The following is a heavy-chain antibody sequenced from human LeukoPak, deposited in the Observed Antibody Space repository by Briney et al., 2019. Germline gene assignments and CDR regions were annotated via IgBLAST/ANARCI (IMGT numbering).Heavy chain of an antibody. CDR2: IKEDGSEK. CDR3: AKAAREYAYCSGGSCYSAY. Sequence: GGSLRLSCTASGFTFSSYWMTWVRQAPGKGLEWVANIKEDGSEKGYADSVKGRFTISRDNSKNTLYLQMNSLRAEDTAVYYCAKAAREYAYCSGGSCYSAYWGQGTLVTVSS. D-gene: IGHD2-15*01. J-gene: IGHJ4*02. V-gene: IGHV3-7*03. CDR1: GFTFSSYW.